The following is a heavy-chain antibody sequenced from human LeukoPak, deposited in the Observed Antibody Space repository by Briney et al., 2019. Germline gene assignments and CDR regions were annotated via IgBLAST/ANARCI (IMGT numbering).Heavy chain of an antibody. V-gene: IGHV3-23*01. Sequence: GGSLRLSCAASGFTVNDNYMSWVRQAPGKGLEWVSAISGSGGSTYYADSVKGRFTISRDNSKNTLYLQMNSLRAEDTAVYYCAKDYDFWSGYYGHYFDYWGQGTLVTVSS. CDR2: ISGSGGST. D-gene: IGHD3-3*01. CDR3: AKDYDFWSGYYGHYFDY. J-gene: IGHJ4*02. CDR1: GFTVNDNY.